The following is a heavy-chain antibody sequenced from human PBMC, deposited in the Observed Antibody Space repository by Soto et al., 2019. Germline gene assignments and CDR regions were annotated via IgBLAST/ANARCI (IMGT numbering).Heavy chain of an antibody. V-gene: IGHV4-39*02. CDR1: GGSISSSSYY. CDR3: AREGGRYCTGGSCQVDY. Sequence: SETLSLTCTVSGGSISSSSYYWGWIRQPPRKELEWIGSIYYSGNTYYTPSLKSRVTISVDTSKNQFSLKLSSVTAADTAVYYCAREGGRYCTGGSCQVDYWGQGTLVTVSS. CDR2: IYYSGNT. J-gene: IGHJ4*02. D-gene: IGHD2-15*01.